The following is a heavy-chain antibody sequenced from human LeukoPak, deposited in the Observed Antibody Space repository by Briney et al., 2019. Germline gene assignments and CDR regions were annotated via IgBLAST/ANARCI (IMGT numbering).Heavy chain of an antibody. D-gene: IGHD2-2*01. CDR2: IKSKTDGGAT. CDR3: TTFLTSGIVVVPAALEGVDY. CDR1: GFTFSNAW. J-gene: IGHJ4*02. Sequence: GGSLRLSCAASGFTFSNAWMSWVRQAPGKGLEWVGRIKSKTDGGATDYAAPVKGRFTISRDDSKNTLYLQMNSLKTKDTAVYYCTTFLTSGIVVVPAALEGVDYWGQGTLVTVSS. V-gene: IGHV3-15*01.